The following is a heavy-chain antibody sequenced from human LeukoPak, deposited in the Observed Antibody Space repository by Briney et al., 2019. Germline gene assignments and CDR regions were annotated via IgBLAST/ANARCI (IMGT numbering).Heavy chain of an antibody. CDR3: ARGLKYQLLVSWFDP. J-gene: IGHJ5*02. V-gene: IGHV3-74*01. CDR2: INTDGSST. D-gene: IGHD2-2*01. CDR1: GFTFSSYW. Sequence: PGGSLRLSCAASGFTFSSYWMHWARQAPGKGLVWVSRINTDGSSTSYADSVKGRFTISRDNAKNTLYLQMNSLRAEDTALYYCARGLKYQLLVSWFDPWGQGTLVTVSS.